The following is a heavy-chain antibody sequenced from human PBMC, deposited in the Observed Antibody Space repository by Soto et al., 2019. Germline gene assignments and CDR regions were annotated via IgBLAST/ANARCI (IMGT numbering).Heavy chain of an antibody. CDR1: GYTFTSYA. CDR3: ARDLASSLWFGEAYNWFDP. J-gene: IGHJ5*02. CDR2: INAGNGNT. D-gene: IGHD3-10*01. V-gene: IGHV1-3*01. Sequence: ASVKVSCKASGYTFTSYAMHWVRQAPGQRLEWMGWINAGNGNTKYSQKLQGRVTITRDTSASTAYIELSSLRSEDTAVYYCARDLASSLWFGEAYNWFDPWGQGTLVTVSS.